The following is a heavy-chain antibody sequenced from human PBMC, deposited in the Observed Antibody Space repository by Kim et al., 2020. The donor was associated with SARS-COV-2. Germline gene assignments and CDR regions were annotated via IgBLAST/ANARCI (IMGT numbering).Heavy chain of an antibody. Sequence: GSTNYNPSLKSRVTISVDTSKNQFSLKLSSVTAADTAVYYRARTHNWFDPWGQGTLVTVSS. CDR2: GST. J-gene: IGHJ5*02. V-gene: IGHV4-59*01. CDR3: ARTHNWFDP.